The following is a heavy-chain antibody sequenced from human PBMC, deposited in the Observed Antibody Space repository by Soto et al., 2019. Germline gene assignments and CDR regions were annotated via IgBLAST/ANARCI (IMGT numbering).Heavy chain of an antibody. V-gene: IGHV1-2*02. CDR1: GYSFIDYY. D-gene: IGHD6-19*01. Sequence: ASVKVSCKTSGYSFIDYYIHWVRQAPGQGLEWMGWINPNSGGTNYAQRFQGRVTMTRDTSISTAYMELNRLRSDDTAVYYCARDQSPSSGWPGMDVWGQGTTVTVSS. J-gene: IGHJ6*02. CDR3: ARDQSPSSGWPGMDV. CDR2: INPNSGGT.